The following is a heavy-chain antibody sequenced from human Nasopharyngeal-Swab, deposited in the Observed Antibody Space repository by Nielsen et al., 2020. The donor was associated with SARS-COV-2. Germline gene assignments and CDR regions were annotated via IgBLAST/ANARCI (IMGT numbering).Heavy chain of an antibody. V-gene: IGHV4-31*03. CDR3: ARELRVRTVTTGWFDP. Sequence: SETLSLTCTVSGGSISSGGYYWSWIRQHPGKGLEWIGYIYYSGSTYYNPSLKSRVTISVDTSKNQFSLKLSSVTAADTAVYYCARELRVRTVTTGWFDPWGQGTLVTVSS. CDR2: IYYSGST. D-gene: IGHD4-17*01. CDR1: GGSISSGGYY. J-gene: IGHJ5*02.